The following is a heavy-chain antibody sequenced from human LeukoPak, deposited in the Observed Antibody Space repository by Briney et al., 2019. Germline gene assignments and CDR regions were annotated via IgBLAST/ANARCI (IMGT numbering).Heavy chain of an antibody. D-gene: IGHD3-22*01. CDR1: GPSISSYY. Sequence: DTLSLTCTLAGPSISSYYWSWIRHPPGKGMGRFGYIYYSGRNNYNPSLKSRITISVAPSKNQFSLNLSSVTAADTAVYYCAPPPYYYEVNGYSVAWGQGTLVTVSS. J-gene: IGHJ5*02. V-gene: IGHV4-59*07. CDR3: APPPYYYEVNGYSVA. CDR2: IYYSGRN.